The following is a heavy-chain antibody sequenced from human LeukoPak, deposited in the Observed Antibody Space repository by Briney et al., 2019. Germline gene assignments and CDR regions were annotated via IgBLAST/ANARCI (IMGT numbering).Heavy chain of an antibody. J-gene: IGHJ4*02. CDR1: GGTFSSYA. D-gene: IGHD5-18*01. CDR3: ARGGQGYSYGD. CDR2: INPNSGGT. Sequence: ASVKVSCKASGGTFSSYAISWVRQAPGQGLEWMGRINPNSGGTNYAQKFQGRVTMTRDTSISTAYMELSRLRSDDTAVYYCARGGQGYSYGDWGQGTLVTVSS. V-gene: IGHV1-2*06.